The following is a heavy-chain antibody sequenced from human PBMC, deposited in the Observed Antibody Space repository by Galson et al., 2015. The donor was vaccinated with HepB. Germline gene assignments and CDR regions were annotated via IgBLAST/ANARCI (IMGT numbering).Heavy chain of an antibody. CDR3: TRQSRGDV. J-gene: IGHJ6*02. V-gene: IGHV3-21*01. Sequence: SLRLSCAASGFIFSTYSMNWVRQAPGKGLEWVSSVSSTSRYVYYADSVRGRFTISRDNAKNSLYLQMNSLRAEDTAVYYCTRQSRGDVWGQGTTVTVSS. CDR2: VSSTSRYV. CDR1: GFIFSTYS.